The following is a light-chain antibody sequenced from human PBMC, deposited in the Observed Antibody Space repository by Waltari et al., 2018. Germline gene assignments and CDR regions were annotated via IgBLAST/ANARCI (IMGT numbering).Light chain of an antibody. CDR2: CAS. Sequence: IVLTQSPEYLPVSLCERGTINCKSSQSVVFSSNNKNYLAWYQQKPGQPPKLLITCASTRESGVPDRFSGSGSETDFTLTISSLQAEDVAVYYCQQCYTFPYTFGQGTKLEIK. CDR1: QSVVFSSNNKNY. CDR3: QQCYTFPYT. J-gene: IGKJ2*01. V-gene: IGKV4-1*01.